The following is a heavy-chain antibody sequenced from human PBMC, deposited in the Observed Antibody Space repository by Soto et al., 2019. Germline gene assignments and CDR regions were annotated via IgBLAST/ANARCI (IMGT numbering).Heavy chain of an antibody. CDR3: GTYQSDSSGHDDEL. D-gene: IGHD4-4*01. Sequence: SETLSLTCSVCAYSINRGYYWGSIRHTPGKGLEWICSIYHRGATSYSPSLKARAAISLDTSNNHFTLRLTSFTGADTTIDYFGTYQSDSSGHDDELWGQAALVSVSA. V-gene: IGHV4-38-2*01. J-gene: IGHJ4*02. CDR2: IYHRGAT. CDR1: AYSINRGYY.